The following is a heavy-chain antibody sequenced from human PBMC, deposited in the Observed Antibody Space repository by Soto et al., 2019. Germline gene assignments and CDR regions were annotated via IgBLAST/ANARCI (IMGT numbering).Heavy chain of an antibody. Sequence: QVQLVESGGGVVQPGRSLRLSCAASGFTFSTYGMHWVRQAPGKGLEWLAVISNNGINKYYADSVKGRFTISRDNSKDTLFLQMNSLRGEYTAIYYCARVIRADSTSSNFYYYSGLDVWGQGTTVTVSS. CDR3: ARVIRADSTSSNFYYYSGLDV. CDR2: ISNNGINK. D-gene: IGHD6-6*01. V-gene: IGHV3-30*03. CDR1: GFTFSTYG. J-gene: IGHJ6*02.